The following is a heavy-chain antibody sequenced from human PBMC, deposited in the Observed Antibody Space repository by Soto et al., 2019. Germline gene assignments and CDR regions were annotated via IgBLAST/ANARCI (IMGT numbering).Heavy chain of an antibody. J-gene: IGHJ6*02. CDR1: GFTFTIYA. D-gene: IGHD3-3*01. CDR2: INDDGDRT. CDR3: AREEWTDRRPYLYSGMDV. Sequence: EVQLLESGGGLVQPGGSLKLSCAVSGFTFTIYAMCWVRQAPGKGLEWVSGINDDGDRTYYPDSVRGRCTISRDNSKNTLYLQMNSLGAEDTGVYYCAREEWTDRRPYLYSGMDVWGQGTTVTVSS. V-gene: IGHV3-23*01.